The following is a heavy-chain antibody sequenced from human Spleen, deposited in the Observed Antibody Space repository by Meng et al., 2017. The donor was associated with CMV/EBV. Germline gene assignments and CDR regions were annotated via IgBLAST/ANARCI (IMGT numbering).Heavy chain of an antibody. V-gene: IGHV4-4*07. J-gene: IGHJ4*02. D-gene: IGHD6-6*01. CDR2: IYTSGST. CDR1: GGSISSYY. CDR3: ARGGSSSAVDY. Sequence: QGQVTGAGPGLWKPSETLSLPCTVSGGSISSYYWSWLRQPAGKGLGWIGRIYTSGSTNYNPSLKSRVTMSVDTSKNQFSLKLSSVTAADTAVYYCARGGSSSAVDYWGQGTLVTVSS.